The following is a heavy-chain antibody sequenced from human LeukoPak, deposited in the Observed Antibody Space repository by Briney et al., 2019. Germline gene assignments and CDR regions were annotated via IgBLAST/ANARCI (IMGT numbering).Heavy chain of an antibody. Sequence: PSETLSLTCAVSGGSFSGYYWSWLRQPPGKGLEWIGEINHSGSLNYNPSLKSRVTISIDTSKNQFSLKLSPVTAADTAVYYCARDLSDYYGSGSYRPIDAFDIWGQGTMVTVSS. D-gene: IGHD3-10*01. V-gene: IGHV4-34*01. CDR1: GGSFSGYY. J-gene: IGHJ3*02. CDR3: ARDLSDYYGSGSYRPIDAFDI. CDR2: INHSGSL.